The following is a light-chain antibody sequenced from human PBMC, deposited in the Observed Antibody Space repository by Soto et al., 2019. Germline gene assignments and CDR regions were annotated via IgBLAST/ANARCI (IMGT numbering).Light chain of an antibody. CDR1: QSVNNN. CDR2: QTS. V-gene: IGKV3-11*01. CDR3: HQRQSWPRT. Sequence: EIVLTQSPATLSVSPGERVTLSCRASQSVNNNLAWYQQKPGQAPRLLIYQTSLRAAGIPARFSASGSGTDFTLTISDVQPEDFALYYCHQRQSWPRTFGQGTKVDIK. J-gene: IGKJ1*01.